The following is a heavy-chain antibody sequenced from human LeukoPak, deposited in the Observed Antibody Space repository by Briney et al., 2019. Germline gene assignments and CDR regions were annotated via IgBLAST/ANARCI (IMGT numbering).Heavy chain of an antibody. V-gene: IGHV4-4*07. D-gene: IGHD6-19*01. Sequence: PSETLSLTCTVSGDSITSYYWHWIRQPAGKGLEWIGRIYSSGSTSYNPSLKSRVAMSVDTSKNQFSLKLTSVTAADTAVYYCARDGSAVAGTQMVAFDIWGQGTMVTVSS. CDR2: IYSSGST. CDR3: ARDGSAVAGTQMVAFDI. J-gene: IGHJ3*02. CDR1: GDSITSYY.